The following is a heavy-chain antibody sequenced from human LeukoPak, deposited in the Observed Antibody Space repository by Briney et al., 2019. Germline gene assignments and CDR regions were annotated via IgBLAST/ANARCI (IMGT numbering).Heavy chain of an antibody. V-gene: IGHV3-30*18. Sequence: GGSLRLSCAASGFTFSSYGMHWVRQAPGKGLEWVAVISYDGSNKYYADSVKGRFTISRDNSKSTLYLQMNSLRAEDTAVYYCAKDTVVTAPFYGMDVWGQGTTVTVSS. CDR3: AKDTVVTAPFYGMDV. D-gene: IGHD2-21*02. CDR2: ISYDGSNK. J-gene: IGHJ6*02. CDR1: GFTFSSYG.